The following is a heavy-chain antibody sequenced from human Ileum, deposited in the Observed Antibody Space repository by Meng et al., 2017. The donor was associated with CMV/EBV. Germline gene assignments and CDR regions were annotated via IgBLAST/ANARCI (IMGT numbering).Heavy chain of an antibody. CDR1: GGSINDR. V-gene: IGHV4-39*07. Sequence: QLQLQESGPGLVKPSETLSLTCIASGGSINDRAWIRQAPGKGLEWXGSVHYSGSTYYNPSLKSRVTISVDTSKTQFSLRLSSVTAADTAMYYCARDGAFDIWGQGTMVTVSS. J-gene: IGHJ3*02. CDR2: VHYSGST. CDR3: ARDGAFDI.